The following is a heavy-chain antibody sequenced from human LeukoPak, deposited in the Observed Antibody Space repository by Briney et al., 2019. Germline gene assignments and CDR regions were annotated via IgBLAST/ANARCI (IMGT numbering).Heavy chain of an antibody. D-gene: IGHD3-10*01. V-gene: IGHV3-23*01. CDR2: VTGNGDNT. CDR3: ARDRNYFEALHRSY. Sequence: GGSLRLSCAASGFTFSSYAMSWVRQAPGKGLEWVSSVTGNGDNTFHADSVKGRFTISRDDSKNMLYLQINSLRAEDTAVYYCARDRNYFEALHRSYWGQGTLVTVSS. J-gene: IGHJ4*02. CDR1: GFTFSSYA.